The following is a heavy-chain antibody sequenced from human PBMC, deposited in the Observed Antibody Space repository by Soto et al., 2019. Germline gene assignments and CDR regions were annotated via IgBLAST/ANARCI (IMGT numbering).Heavy chain of an antibody. Sequence: QVQLVESGGGVVQPGRSLRLSCAASGFTFSSYGMHWVRQAPGKGLEWVAVIWYDGSNKYYADSVKGRFTISRDNSKNTLYLQMNSLRAEDTAVYYCARDPAYYDSSGGPDIWGQGTMVTVSS. CDR1: GFTFSSYG. V-gene: IGHV3-33*01. CDR3: ARDPAYYDSSGGPDI. CDR2: IWYDGSNK. D-gene: IGHD3-22*01. J-gene: IGHJ3*02.